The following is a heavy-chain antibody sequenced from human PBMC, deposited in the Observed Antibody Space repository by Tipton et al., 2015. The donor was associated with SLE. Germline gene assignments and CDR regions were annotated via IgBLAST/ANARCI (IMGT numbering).Heavy chain of an antibody. J-gene: IGHJ4*02. CDR2: IYYSGST. D-gene: IGHD6-13*01. CDR1: GGSISSSSYY. Sequence: TLSLTCTVSGGSISSSSYYWGWIRQPPGKGLEWIGYIYYSGSTYYNPSLKSRVTISVDTSKNQYSLKLNSVTAADTAVFYCARKFSSWSFWDYWGQGTLVTVSS. V-gene: IGHV4-39*07. CDR3: ARKFSSWSFWDY.